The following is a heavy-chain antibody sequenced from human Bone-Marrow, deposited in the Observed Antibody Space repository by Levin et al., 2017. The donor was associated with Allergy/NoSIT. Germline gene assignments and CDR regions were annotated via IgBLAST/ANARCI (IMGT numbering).Heavy chain of an antibody. CDR3: ARDRNNYFDY. Sequence: GGSLILSCAASGFTFSTYGMHWVRQAPGKGLEWVAVISFDGSQKYYAESVKGRFTISRDNSKNTLYLQMNSLRAEETAVYFCARDRNNYFDYWGQGALVTVSS. CDR2: ISFDGSQK. J-gene: IGHJ4*02. V-gene: IGHV3-33*01. D-gene: IGHD4-11*01. CDR1: GFTFSTYG.